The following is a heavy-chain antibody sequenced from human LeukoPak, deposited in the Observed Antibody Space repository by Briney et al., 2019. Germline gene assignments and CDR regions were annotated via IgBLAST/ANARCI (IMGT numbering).Heavy chain of an antibody. CDR2: IYPGDSDT. D-gene: IGHD6-6*01. Sequence: ESLKISCKGSGYSFTSYWIVWVRQMPGKGLEWMGIIYPGDSDTRYSPSFQGQVTISADKSITTAYLQWSSLKASDTAIYYCARWGRSSVDGMDVWGQGTTVTVSS. CDR1: GYSFTSYW. CDR3: ARWGRSSVDGMDV. J-gene: IGHJ6*02. V-gene: IGHV5-51*01.